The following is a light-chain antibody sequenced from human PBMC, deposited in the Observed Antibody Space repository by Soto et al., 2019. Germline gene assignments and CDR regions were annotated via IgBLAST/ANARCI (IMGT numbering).Light chain of an antibody. Sequence: EILLTQLPATLFFSPGEGATLSCRSSQSVGTYLAWYQQRPGQAPRLLISDTSNRATGIPARFSGSGSGTDFTLTISSLEPEDFAVYYCQQRSSWPPITFGQGTRLEIK. CDR3: QQRSSWPPIT. V-gene: IGKV3-11*01. CDR2: DTS. J-gene: IGKJ5*01. CDR1: QSVGTY.